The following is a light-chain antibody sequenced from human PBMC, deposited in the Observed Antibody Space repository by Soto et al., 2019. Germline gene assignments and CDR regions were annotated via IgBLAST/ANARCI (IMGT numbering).Light chain of an antibody. CDR3: QQRSNWPIT. J-gene: IGKJ5*01. V-gene: IGKV3-11*01. Sequence: EIVLTQSPATLSLSPGERATLPCRASQSVSSYLAWYQQKAGQAPRLLIYDASNRATRIPARFSGSGSGTDFTLTLSSPEPEDFAVYYCQQRSNWPITFGQGTRLEI. CDR2: DAS. CDR1: QSVSSY.